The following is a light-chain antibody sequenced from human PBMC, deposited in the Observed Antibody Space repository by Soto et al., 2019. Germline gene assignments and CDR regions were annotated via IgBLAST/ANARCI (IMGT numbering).Light chain of an antibody. CDR3: SSYAGSNNFGV. V-gene: IGLV2-8*01. J-gene: IGLJ1*01. CDR1: SSDVGGYNY. CDR2: EVS. Sequence: QSVLTQPPSASGSPGQSVTISCTGTSSDVGGYNYVSWYQQHPGKAPKLMIYEVSKRPSGVPDRCSGSKSGNTASLTVSGLQAEDEADYDCSSYAGSNNFGVFGTGTKLTVL.